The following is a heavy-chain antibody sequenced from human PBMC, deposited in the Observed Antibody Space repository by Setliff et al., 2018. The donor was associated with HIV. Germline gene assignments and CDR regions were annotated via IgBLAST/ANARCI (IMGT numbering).Heavy chain of an antibody. CDR2: IISILGTP. J-gene: IGHJ6*03. D-gene: IGHD2-15*01. CDR1: GGTFSAYA. V-gene: IGHV1-69*04. Sequence: SVKVSCKASGGTFSAYAVNWVRQAPGQGLEWMGRIISILGTPNYSHKFQGRVTITADKSTTTTYMELSSLRSDDTAIYYCARTRSGGSSVYYYYYMDVWGQGTAVTVSS. CDR3: ARTRSGGSSVYYYYYMDV.